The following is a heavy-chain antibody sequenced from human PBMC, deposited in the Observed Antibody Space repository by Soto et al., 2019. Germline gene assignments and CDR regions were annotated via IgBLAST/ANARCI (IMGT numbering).Heavy chain of an antibody. CDR3: AKDRSSGWMYEFYFDY. Sequence: VQLVESGGGVVQPGRSLRLSCAASGFTFNTYGMHWVRQAPGKGLEWVALISYDGSNKYYADSVEGRFTISRDNSKNTLFLQMNSLRPEDTAVYYCAKDRSSGWMYEFYFDYWGQGTLVTVSS. CDR1: GFTFNTYG. CDR2: ISYDGSNK. J-gene: IGHJ4*02. V-gene: IGHV3-30*18. D-gene: IGHD6-19*01.